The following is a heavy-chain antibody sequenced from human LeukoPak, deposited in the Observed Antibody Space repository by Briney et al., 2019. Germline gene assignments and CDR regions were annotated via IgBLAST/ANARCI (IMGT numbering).Heavy chain of an antibody. CDR1: GFTFSSYA. V-gene: IGHV3-23*01. D-gene: IGHD6-19*01. CDR3: AKKRVAVAGTHYFDY. Sequence: PGRSLRLSCAASGFTFSSYAMSWVRQAPGKGLEWVSGISGSGGSTYYADSVKGRFTTSRDNSKNTLYLQMNSLRAEDTAVYYCAKKRVAVAGTHYFDYWGQGTLVTVSS. J-gene: IGHJ4*02. CDR2: ISGSGGST.